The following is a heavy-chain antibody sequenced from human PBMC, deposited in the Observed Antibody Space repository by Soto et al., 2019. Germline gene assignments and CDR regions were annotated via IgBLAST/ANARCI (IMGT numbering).Heavy chain of an antibody. J-gene: IGHJ5*02. Sequence: SKTLSLTCTVSGGFISSYYWSWIRQPPGKGLEWIGYIYYSGSTNYNPSLKSRVTISVDTSKNQFSLKLSSVTAADTAMYYCARRSSSKGSTGGGPWTALFDPWGQGTLVTVSS. V-gene: IGHV4-59*08. CDR2: IYYSGST. CDR3: ARRSSSKGSTGGGPWTALFDP. CDR1: GGFISSYY. D-gene: IGHD6-13*01.